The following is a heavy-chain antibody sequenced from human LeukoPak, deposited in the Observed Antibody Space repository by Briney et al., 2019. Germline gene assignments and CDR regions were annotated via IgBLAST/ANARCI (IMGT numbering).Heavy chain of an antibody. CDR3: ARGWGSSSQTHAFDI. V-gene: IGHV4-30-2*01. Sequence: SQTLSLTCTVSGGSISSGGYYWSWIRQPPGKGLEWIGYIYHSGSTSYNPSLKSRVTISVDRSKNQFSLKLSSVTAADTAVYYCARGWGSSSQTHAFDIWGQGTMVTVSS. CDR2: IYHSGST. J-gene: IGHJ3*02. D-gene: IGHD3-16*01. CDR1: GGSISSGGYY.